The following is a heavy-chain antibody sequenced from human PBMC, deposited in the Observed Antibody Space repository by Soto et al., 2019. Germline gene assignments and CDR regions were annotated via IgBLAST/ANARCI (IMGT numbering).Heavy chain of an antibody. J-gene: IGHJ4*02. D-gene: IGHD1-26*01. CDR1: GFTFSSYS. Sequence: EVQLLESGGGLVQPGGSLRLSCAASGFTFSSYSMSWVRQAPGKGLEWVSAISGSGYHTRYADSVKGRFTVSRDNSKNTLYLQMNTLRVEDTAIYYCAKASDMGETKYFGNWGQGTLVTVSS. CDR3: AKASDMGETKYFGN. V-gene: IGHV3-23*01. CDR2: ISGSGYHT.